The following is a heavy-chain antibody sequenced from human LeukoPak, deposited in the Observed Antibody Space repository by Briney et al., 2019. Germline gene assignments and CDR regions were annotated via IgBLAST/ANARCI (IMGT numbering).Heavy chain of an antibody. CDR1: GFTFSTYW. D-gene: IGHD6-19*01. CDR3: ARDATRSIAVAGTFRN. J-gene: IGHJ4*02. Sequence: PGGSLRLSCAASGFTFSTYWMSWVRQAPGKGLEWVANIKQDGSEKYYVDSVKGRFTISRDNAKNSLYLQMNSLRAEDTAVYYCARDATRSIAVAGTFRNWGQGTLVTVSS. V-gene: IGHV3-7*03. CDR2: IKQDGSEK.